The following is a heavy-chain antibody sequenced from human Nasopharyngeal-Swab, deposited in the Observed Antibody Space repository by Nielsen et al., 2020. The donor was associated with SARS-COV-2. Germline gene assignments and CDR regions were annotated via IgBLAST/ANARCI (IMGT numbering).Heavy chain of an antibody. D-gene: IGHD6-19*01. CDR3: ARRGRIAVAGFFDY. V-gene: IGHV4-39*01. CDR2: IYYSGST. J-gene: IGHJ4*02. Sequence: PGKGLEWIGSIYYSGSTYYNPSLKSQVTISVDTSKNQFSLKLSSVTAADTAVYYCARRGRIAVAGFFDYWGQGTLVTVSS.